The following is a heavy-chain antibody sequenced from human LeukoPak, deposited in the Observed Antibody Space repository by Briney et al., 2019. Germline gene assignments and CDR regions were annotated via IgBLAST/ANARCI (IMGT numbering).Heavy chain of an antibody. D-gene: IGHD4-17*01. CDR2: IYYSGRT. Sequence: SQTLSLTCTVSGGSISSGDYYWSWIRQPPGKGLEWIGYIYYSGRTYYNPSLKSRVTISVDTSKNQFSLKPSSVTAADTAVYYCAVDAYGDYDYFDYWGQGTLVTVSS. CDR3: AVDAYGDYDYFDY. V-gene: IGHV4-30-4*01. J-gene: IGHJ4*02. CDR1: GGSISSGDYY.